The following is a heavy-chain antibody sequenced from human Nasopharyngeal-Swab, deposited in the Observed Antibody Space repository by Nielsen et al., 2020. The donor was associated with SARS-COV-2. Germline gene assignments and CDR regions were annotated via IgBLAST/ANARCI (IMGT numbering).Heavy chain of an antibody. CDR2: INPNSGGT. D-gene: IGHD2-15*01. CDR3: ATPRSVLGYCSGGSCSDFDY. J-gene: IGHJ4*02. Sequence: VSVKVSCKASGYTFTGYYMHWVRQAPGQGLEWMGRINPNSGGTNYAQKFQGRVTMTRDTSISTAYMELSRLRSDDTAVYYCATPRSVLGYCSGGSCSDFDYWGQGTLVTVSS. V-gene: IGHV1-2*06. CDR1: GYTFTGYY.